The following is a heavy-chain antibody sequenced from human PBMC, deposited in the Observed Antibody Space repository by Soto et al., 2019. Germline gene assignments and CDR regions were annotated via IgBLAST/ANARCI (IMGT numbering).Heavy chain of an antibody. V-gene: IGHV3-15*01. CDR2: IKSKTDGGTT. J-gene: IGHJ6*03. CDR3: PTRWSRTSLIPDHEYYSYYYMDV. Sequence: EVQLVESGGGLVKPGGSLRLSCAASGFTFSNAWMSWVRQAPGKGLEWVGRIKSKTDGGTTDYAAPVKGRFTISRDDSKNTLYLQMNSLKTEDTAVYYCPTRWSRTSLIPDHEYYSYYYMDVWGIGTTVTVSS. D-gene: IGHD2-2*01. CDR1: GFTFSNAW.